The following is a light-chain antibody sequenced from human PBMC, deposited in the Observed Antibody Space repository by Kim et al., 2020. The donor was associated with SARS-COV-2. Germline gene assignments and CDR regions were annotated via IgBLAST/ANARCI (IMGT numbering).Light chain of an antibody. CDR3: QQYGSSRFT. V-gene: IGKV3-20*01. Sequence: SSSYLAWYQQKPGQAPRLLIYGASSRATGIPDRFSGSGSGTDFTLTISRLEPEDFAVYYCQQYGSSRFTFGGGTKVDIK. CDR1: SSSY. CDR2: GAS. J-gene: IGKJ4*01.